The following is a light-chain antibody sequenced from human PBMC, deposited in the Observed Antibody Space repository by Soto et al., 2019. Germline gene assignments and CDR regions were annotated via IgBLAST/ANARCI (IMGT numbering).Light chain of an antibody. Sequence: EIVLTQAPATLSVSPGERTTLSCRASQSISNNLAWYQQKPGQAPRLLISGASTRATGIPDRFSGSGSGTHFTLTISRLEPGDFAVYYCQHFGGTTFTFGQGTRLEI. CDR3: QHFGGTTFT. CDR2: GAS. J-gene: IGKJ5*01. CDR1: QSISNN. V-gene: IGKV3-20*01.